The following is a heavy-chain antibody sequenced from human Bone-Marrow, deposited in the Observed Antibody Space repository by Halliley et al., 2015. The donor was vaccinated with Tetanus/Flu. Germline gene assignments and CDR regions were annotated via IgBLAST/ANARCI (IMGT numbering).Heavy chain of an antibody. CDR1: GGSISSSTYF. J-gene: IGHJ1*01. CDR2: INYSGST. CDR3: ASPPSGDYAEYFQH. V-gene: IGHV4-39*01. Sequence: TLSLTCTVSGGSISSSTYFWGWIRQPPGKGLEWIGNINYSGSTHYNPSLKSRVTISVDTSKNQFPLKLNSVTAADTAVYYCASPPSGDYAEYFQHWGQGTLVTVS. D-gene: IGHD4-17*01.